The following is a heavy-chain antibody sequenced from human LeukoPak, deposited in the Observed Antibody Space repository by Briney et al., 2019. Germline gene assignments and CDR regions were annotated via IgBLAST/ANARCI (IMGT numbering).Heavy chain of an antibody. CDR1: GYTFTSYD. CDR3: ARSLRPGTEQRGDY. Sequence: ASVKVSCKASGYTFTSYDINWVRQATGQGLEWMGWMNPNSGNTGYAQKFQGRVTITRNTSISTAYMELSSLRSEDTAVYYCARSLRPGTEQRGDYWGQGTLVTVSS. D-gene: IGHD6-13*01. CDR2: MNPNSGNT. V-gene: IGHV1-8*03. J-gene: IGHJ4*02.